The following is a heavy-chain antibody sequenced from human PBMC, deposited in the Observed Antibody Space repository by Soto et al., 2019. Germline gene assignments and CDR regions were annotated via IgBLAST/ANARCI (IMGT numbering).Heavy chain of an antibody. Sequence: QVQLQESGPGLVQPSQTLSLTCTVSGASVNSGGYYWSWLRQLPGKGLEWIGYIYFSGSTYYNPSLESRVAISLDTSQNQFSLKLSSVIVADXXVYXXASGDAWGVIFASWGQGTLVTVS. J-gene: IGHJ4*02. CDR2: IYFSGST. CDR3: ASGDAWGVIFAS. V-gene: IGHV4-31*03. D-gene: IGHD3-10*01. CDR1: GASVNSGGYY.